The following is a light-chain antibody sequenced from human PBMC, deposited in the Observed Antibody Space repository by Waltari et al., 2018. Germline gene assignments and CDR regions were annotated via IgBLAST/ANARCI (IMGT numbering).Light chain of an antibody. J-gene: IGKJ4*01. CDR1: QGISSY. CDR3: QQYYSYPLT. Sequence: AIRITQSPSSLSASTGDSVTITCRASQGISSYLAWYQQKSGKAPKLLIYAASTLQSWVPSRFSGSGSGTYFTLTISCLQSEDFATYYCQQYYSYPLTFGGGTKVEIK. V-gene: IGKV1-8*01. CDR2: AAS.